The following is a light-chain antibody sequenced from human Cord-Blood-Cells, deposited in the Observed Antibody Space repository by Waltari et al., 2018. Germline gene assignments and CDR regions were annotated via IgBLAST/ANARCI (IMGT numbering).Light chain of an antibody. V-gene: IGKV1-39*01. Sequence: IQMTQSPSSLSASVGDRVTITCRASQSISSYLNWYQQKPWKAPKLLIYAASSLQSGVPSRFSGSGSGTDFTLTISSLQPEDFATYYCQQSYSTPLTFGGGTKVEIK. J-gene: IGKJ4*01. CDR3: QQSYSTPLT. CDR2: AAS. CDR1: QSISSY.